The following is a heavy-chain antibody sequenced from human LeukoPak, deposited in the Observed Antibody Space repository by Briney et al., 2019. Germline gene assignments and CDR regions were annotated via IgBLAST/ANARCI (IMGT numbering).Heavy chain of an antibody. CDR3: ARDHSSASYTYYYYYMDV. CDR1: GGSMNGYY. Sequence: SDTLSLTCSVSGGSMNGYYWNWIRQSAGKGPQWIGRIFSSGSTNYNPSLKSRVTMSLDKSKNQFSLKLTSATAADTAVYYCARDHSSASYTYYYYYMDVWGKGTTVTVSS. V-gene: IGHV4-4*07. CDR2: IFSSGST. D-gene: IGHD1-26*01. J-gene: IGHJ6*03.